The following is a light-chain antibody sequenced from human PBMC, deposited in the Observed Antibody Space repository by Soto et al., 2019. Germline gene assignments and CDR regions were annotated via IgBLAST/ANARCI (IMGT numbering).Light chain of an antibody. CDR1: TGAVTSGHY. CDR3: LLSFLSYSCGARRV. Sequence: QAVVTQEPSLTVSPGGTVTLTCGSSTGAVTSGHYPYWFQQKPGQAPRTLIYDASNTHSWTPARFSGSLLGGKAALTLSGAQPEDDADYYCLLSFLSYSCGARRVFGGGTKVTVL. CDR2: DAS. V-gene: IGLV7-46*01. J-gene: IGLJ3*02.